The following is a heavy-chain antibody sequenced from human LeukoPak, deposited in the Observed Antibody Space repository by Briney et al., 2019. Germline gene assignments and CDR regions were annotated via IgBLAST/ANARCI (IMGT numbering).Heavy chain of an antibody. J-gene: IGHJ4*02. Sequence: GESLKISCAASGFSLSTYWMSCVRQAPGKGLEWVANIGKDGRGNHYVDSVKGRFTISRDNAKNSLYLQMNSLRVDDTAVYYCARDLDYYATDYWGQGTLVTVSS. V-gene: IGHV3-7*01. CDR3: ARDLDYYATDY. D-gene: IGHD3/OR15-3a*01. CDR1: GFSLSTYW. CDR2: IGKDGRGN.